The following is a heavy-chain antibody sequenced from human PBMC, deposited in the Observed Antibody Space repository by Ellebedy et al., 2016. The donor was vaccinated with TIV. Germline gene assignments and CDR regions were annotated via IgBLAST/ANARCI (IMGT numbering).Heavy chain of an antibody. V-gene: IGHV1-69*13. CDR3: ARGGRRPIFSPDHYGSGSCSDP. CDR2: IIPIFGTA. D-gene: IGHD3-10*01. CDR1: GYTFTSYY. Sequence: ASVKVSCKASGYTFTSYYMQWVRQAPGQGLEWMGGIIPIFGTANYAQKFQGRVTITADESTSTAYMELSSLRSEDTAVYYCARGGRRPIFSPDHYGSGSCSDPWGQGTLVTVSS. J-gene: IGHJ5*02.